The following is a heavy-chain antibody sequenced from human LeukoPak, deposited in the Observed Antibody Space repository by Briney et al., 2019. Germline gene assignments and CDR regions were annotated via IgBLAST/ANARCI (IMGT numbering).Heavy chain of an antibody. CDR1: GFTFSSYS. J-gene: IGHJ5*02. Sequence: GGSLRLSCAASGFTFSSYSMNWVRQAPGKGLEWVSSISSSSSYIYYADSVKGRFTISRDNAKNSLYLQMNSLRAEDTAVYYCARDSSGYFHWFDPWGRGTLVTVSS. CDR2: ISSSSSYI. V-gene: IGHV3-21*01. CDR3: ARDSSGYFHWFDP. D-gene: IGHD3-22*01.